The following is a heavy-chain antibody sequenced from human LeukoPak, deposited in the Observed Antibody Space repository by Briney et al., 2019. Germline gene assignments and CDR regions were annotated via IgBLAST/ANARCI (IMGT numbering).Heavy chain of an antibody. J-gene: IGHJ4*02. CDR3: ARDCGYQCLFDY. CDR1: GYTFTNYG. D-gene: IGHD5-12*01. CDR2: ISGYNGNT. Sequence: ASVKVSCKASGYTFTNYGISWVRQAPGQGLEWMGWISGYNGNTNYAQKSQGRVTMTTDTSTNAAPMELRSLRSDDTAVYYCARDCGYQCLFDYWGQGTLVTVSS. V-gene: IGHV1-18*01.